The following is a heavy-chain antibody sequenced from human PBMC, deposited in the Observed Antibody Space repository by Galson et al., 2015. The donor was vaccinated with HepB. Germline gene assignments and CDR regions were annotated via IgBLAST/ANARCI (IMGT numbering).Heavy chain of an antibody. J-gene: IGHJ4*02. Sequence: SLRLSCAASGFTFRRPGMHWVRQALGKGLEWVAIIWYDGSNQYYGDSVKGRVTISRDNAKSTLYLQMNSLRVEDTAVYYCAREDPTGAVAVRDYWGQGTLVAVSA. V-gene: IGHV3-33*01. CDR2: IWYDGSNQ. CDR1: GFTFRRPG. CDR3: AREDPTGAVAVRDY. D-gene: IGHD6-13*01.